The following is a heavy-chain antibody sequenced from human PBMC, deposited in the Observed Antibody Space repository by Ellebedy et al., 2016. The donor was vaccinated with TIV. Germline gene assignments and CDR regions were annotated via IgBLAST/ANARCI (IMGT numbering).Heavy chain of an antibody. Sequence: PGGSLRLSCTASGFTFDNYWMTWVRQAPGKGLQWVANIKEDGDKRLYVDSVKGRFTISRDNAKNSLYLQMNSLRAEDTAVYYCARGEMGYNGHSTFDSWGQGTLVSVSS. CDR3: ARGEMGYNGHSTFDS. J-gene: IGHJ1*01. D-gene: IGHD5-24*01. CDR2: IKEDGDKR. CDR1: GFTFDNYW. V-gene: IGHV3-7*03.